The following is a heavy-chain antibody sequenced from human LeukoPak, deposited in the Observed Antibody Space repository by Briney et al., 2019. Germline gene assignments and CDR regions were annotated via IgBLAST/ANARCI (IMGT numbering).Heavy chain of an antibody. V-gene: IGHV4-34*01. J-gene: IGHJ4*02. CDR3: AKIAAREPDY. CDR2: INHSGST. CDR1: GGSFSGYY. D-gene: IGHD6-6*01. Sequence: SETLSLTCAVYGGSFSGYYWSWIRQPPGKGLEWIGEINHSGSTNYNPSLKSRVTISVDTSKNQFSLKLSSVTAADTAVYYCAKIAAREPDYWGQGTLVTVSS.